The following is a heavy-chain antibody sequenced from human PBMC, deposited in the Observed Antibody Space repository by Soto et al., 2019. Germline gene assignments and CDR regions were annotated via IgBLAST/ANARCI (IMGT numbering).Heavy chain of an antibody. V-gene: IGHV1-46*03. CDR1: GYTFTSHY. D-gene: IGHD3-3*02. CDR3: ARGAIFGVVISRYDAFDI. Sequence: GASVKVSCKASGYTFTSHYMHWVRQAPGQGLEWMGIINPSGGSTSYAQKFQGGVTMTRDTSTSTVYMELSSLRSEDTAVYYCARGAIFGVVISRYDAFDIWGQGTMVTVSS. CDR2: INPSGGST. J-gene: IGHJ3*02.